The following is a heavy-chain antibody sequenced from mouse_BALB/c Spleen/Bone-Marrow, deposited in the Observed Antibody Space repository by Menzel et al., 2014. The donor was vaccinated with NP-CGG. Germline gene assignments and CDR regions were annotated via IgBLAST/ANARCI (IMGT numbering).Heavy chain of an antibody. J-gene: IGHJ3*01. V-gene: IGHV1-69*02. D-gene: IGHD2-4*01. CDR1: GYTFTSYW. CDR2: IDPSDSYT. Sequence: QVQLQQSGVEFVKPGASVKLSCKASGYTFTSYWMHWVKQRPGQGLEWIGEIDPSDSYTKYNQNFKGKATLTVDKSSSTAYMQLSSLTSEDSAVYYCARTYYDYDWFAYWGQGTLVTVS. CDR3: ARTYYDYDWFAY.